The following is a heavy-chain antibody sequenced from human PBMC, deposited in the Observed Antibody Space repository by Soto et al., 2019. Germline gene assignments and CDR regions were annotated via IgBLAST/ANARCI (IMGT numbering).Heavy chain of an antibody. J-gene: IGHJ4*02. V-gene: IGHV1-69*01. CDR1: GGTFSNYG. D-gene: IGHD5-18*01. Sequence: QVQLVQSGAEVKKPGSSVKVSCKAPGGTFSNYGITWVRQAPGQVLEWMGGILPIFGTTSVAQKFRGRVTITADEPTSTAYMELSSLRSEDTALYYCARNDRFRTAMDLSYLDSWGPGTLVTVSS. CDR3: ARNDRFRTAMDLSYLDS. CDR2: ILPIFGTT.